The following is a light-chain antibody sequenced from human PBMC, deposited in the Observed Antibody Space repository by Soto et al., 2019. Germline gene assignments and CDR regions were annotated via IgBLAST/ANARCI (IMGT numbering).Light chain of an antibody. CDR3: QQRTNWLT. J-gene: IGKJ4*01. CDR2: DAS. V-gene: IGKV3-11*01. CDR1: QTVSSS. Sequence: EIELTQSPATLSLSPGERATLSCRASQTVSSSLAWYQQKPGQAPRLLIYDASNRATGIPARFSGSGSGTDFTLTISSLEPEDFAVYYCQQRTNWLTFGGGTKVDIK.